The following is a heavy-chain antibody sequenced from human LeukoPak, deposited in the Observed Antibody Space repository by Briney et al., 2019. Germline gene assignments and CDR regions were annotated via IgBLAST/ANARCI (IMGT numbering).Heavy chain of an antibody. CDR1: GFTFSSYA. CDR2: INHSGST. J-gene: IGHJ4*02. CDR3: ARGVLDY. V-gene: IGHV4-34*01. Sequence: GSLRLSCAASGFTFSSYAMSWVRQAPGKGLEWIGEINHSGSTNYNPSLKSRVTISVDTSKNQFSLKLSSVTAADTAVYYCARGVLDYWGQGTLVTVSS.